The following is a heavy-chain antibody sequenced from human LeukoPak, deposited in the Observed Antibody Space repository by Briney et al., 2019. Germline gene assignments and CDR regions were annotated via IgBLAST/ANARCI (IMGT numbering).Heavy chain of an antibody. V-gene: IGHV3-48*01. CDR2: ISSSSSTI. CDR1: GFTFSGYT. CDR3: ATLIVGATTGFDY. D-gene: IGHD1-26*01. J-gene: IGHJ4*02. Sequence: GGSLRLSCAASGFTFSGYTMNWVRQAPGKGLEWVSYISSSSSTIYYADSVKGRLTISRDNAKNSLYLQMNSLRAEDTAVYYCATLIVGATTGFDYWGQGTLVTVSS.